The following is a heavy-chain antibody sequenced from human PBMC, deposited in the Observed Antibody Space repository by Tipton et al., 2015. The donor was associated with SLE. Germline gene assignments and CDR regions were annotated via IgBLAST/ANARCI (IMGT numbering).Heavy chain of an antibody. Sequence: TLSLTCTVSGGSISSGSYYWSWIRQPAGKGLEWIGRIYTSGSTNYNPSLKSRVTISVDTSKNQFSLKLSSVTAADTAVYYCARDDYGDFGGFDYWGQGTLVTVSS. D-gene: IGHD4-17*01. CDR2: IYTSGST. J-gene: IGHJ4*02. CDR1: GGSISSGSYY. CDR3: ARDDYGDFGGFDY. V-gene: IGHV4-61*02.